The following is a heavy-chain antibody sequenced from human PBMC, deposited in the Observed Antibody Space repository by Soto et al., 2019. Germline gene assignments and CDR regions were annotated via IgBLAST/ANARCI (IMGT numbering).Heavy chain of an antibody. CDR3: ARAELRYFDWLSEYNWFDP. Sequence: QVQLVQSGAEVKKPGASVKVSCKASGYTFTSYDINWLRQATGQGLEWMGWMNPNSGNTGYAQKFQGRVTMTRNTSISTAYMELSSLRSEDTAVYYCARAELRYFDWLSEYNWFDPWGQGTLVTVSS. V-gene: IGHV1-8*01. D-gene: IGHD3-9*01. CDR1: GYTFTSYD. J-gene: IGHJ5*02. CDR2: MNPNSGNT.